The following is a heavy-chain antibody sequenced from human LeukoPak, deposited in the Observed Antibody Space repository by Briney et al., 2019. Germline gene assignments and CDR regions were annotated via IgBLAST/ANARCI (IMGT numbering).Heavy chain of an antibody. D-gene: IGHD3-22*01. J-gene: IGHJ4*02. CDR2: IYYSGST. Sequence: SETLSLTCTVSGGSISSYYWSWIRQPPGKGLEWIGYIYYSGSTDYNPSLKSRVTISVDTSKNQFSLKLSSVTAVDTAVYYCARSRGGYYDSSGYYPGYWGQGTLVTVSS. CDR1: GGSISSYY. V-gene: IGHV4-59*01. CDR3: ARSRGGYYDSSGYYPGY.